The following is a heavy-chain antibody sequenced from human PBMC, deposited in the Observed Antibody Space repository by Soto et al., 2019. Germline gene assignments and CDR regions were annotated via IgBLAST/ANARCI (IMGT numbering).Heavy chain of an antibody. CDR1: GYTFTSYY. CDR2: INPSGGST. D-gene: IGHD1-26*01. CDR3: ARAIEGGNGMDV. Sequence: QVQLVQSGAAVKKPGASVKVSCKASGYTFTSYYMHWVRQAPGQGLEWMGIINPSGGSTSYAQKFQGRVTMTRDTSTSTGYTELSSLRSEDTAVYYCARAIEGGNGMDVWGQGTTVTVSS. J-gene: IGHJ6*02. V-gene: IGHV1-46*01.